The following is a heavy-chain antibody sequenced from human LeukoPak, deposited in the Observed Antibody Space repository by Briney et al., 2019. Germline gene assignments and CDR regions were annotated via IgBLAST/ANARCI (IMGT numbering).Heavy chain of an antibody. CDR1: GFTLSSYW. Sequence: GGSLRLSCAASGFTLSSYWMSWVRQAPGKGLEWVANIKQDGSEKYYVDSVKGRFTISRDNAKNSLYLQMNSLRAEDTAVHYCAREDIVVVPAAYYYYGMDVWGQGTTVTVSS. V-gene: IGHV3-7*01. D-gene: IGHD2-2*01. J-gene: IGHJ6*02. CDR2: IKQDGSEK. CDR3: AREDIVVVPAAYYYYGMDV.